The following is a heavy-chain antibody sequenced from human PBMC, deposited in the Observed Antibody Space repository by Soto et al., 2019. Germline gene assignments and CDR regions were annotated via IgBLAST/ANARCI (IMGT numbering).Heavy chain of an antibody. V-gene: IGHV4-59*01. D-gene: IGHD3-10*01. Sequence: SETLSLTCTVSGGSITSSYWSWIRRPPGKGLEWIAYIYDTGISGYTPSTSYNPSLKSRVTMSVDTSKSQFSLKFTSVTAADTAVYYFGRGEDALFFCGLDVWGKVITVTVSS. CDR3: GRGEDALFFCGLDV. CDR2: IYDTGISGYTPST. CDR1: GGSITSSY. J-gene: IGHJ6*04.